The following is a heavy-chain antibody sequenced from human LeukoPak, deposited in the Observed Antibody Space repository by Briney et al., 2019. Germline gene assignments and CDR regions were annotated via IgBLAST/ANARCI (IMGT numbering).Heavy chain of an antibody. CDR2: ISYDGSNK. V-gene: IGHV3-30*18. D-gene: IGHD6-13*01. Sequence: GSLRLSCAASGFTFSSYGMHLVRQAPGKGLEWVAVISYDGSNKYYADSVKGRFTISRDNSKNTLYLQMNSLRAEDTAVYYCAKDPPYSSSWYGEDYFDYWGQGTLVTVSS. J-gene: IGHJ4*02. CDR1: GFTFSSYG. CDR3: AKDPPYSSSWYGEDYFDY.